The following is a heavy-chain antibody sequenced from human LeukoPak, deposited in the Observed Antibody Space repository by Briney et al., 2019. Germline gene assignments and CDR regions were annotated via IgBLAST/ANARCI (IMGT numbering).Heavy chain of an antibody. CDR1: GGSFSGYY. Sequence: PSETLSLTCEVSGGSFSGYYWTWIRQSPGKGLEWIGEIYHSGSTNYNPSLMRRVTMSVDTSKNQFSLSLTAVTDAATALYYCARARRGYVRLDYWGQGTLVTVSS. V-gene: IGHV4-34*01. D-gene: IGHD5-12*01. CDR2: IYHSGST. J-gene: IGHJ4*02. CDR3: ARARRGYVRLDY.